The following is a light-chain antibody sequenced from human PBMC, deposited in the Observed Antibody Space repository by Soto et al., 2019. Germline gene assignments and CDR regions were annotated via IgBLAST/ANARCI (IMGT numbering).Light chain of an antibody. J-gene: IGKJ1*01. CDR3: QQYNNWPPWT. Sequence: EIVMTQSPATLSVSPGERATLSCRASQSVSSNLAWYQQKPGQAPRLLIYGASNRAAGIPARFSGSGSGTEFPLTISSLQSADFSVYYCQQYNNWPPWTFGQGTKVEIK. CDR1: QSVSSN. CDR2: GAS. V-gene: IGKV3-15*01.